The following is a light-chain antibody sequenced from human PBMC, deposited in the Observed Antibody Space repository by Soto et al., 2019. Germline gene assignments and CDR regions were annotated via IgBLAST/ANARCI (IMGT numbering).Light chain of an antibody. CDR1: QSVSNNY. J-gene: IGKJ1*01. CDR3: QQYGSSGT. Sequence: EIVLTQSPRTLSLSPGARATLSCRASQSVSNNYLAWYQQKPGQAPRLLIYGASNRATGTPDRFSGSGSGTDFTLTISRLEPEDFAVYYCQQYGSSGTFGQGTKVDI. CDR2: GAS. V-gene: IGKV3-20*01.